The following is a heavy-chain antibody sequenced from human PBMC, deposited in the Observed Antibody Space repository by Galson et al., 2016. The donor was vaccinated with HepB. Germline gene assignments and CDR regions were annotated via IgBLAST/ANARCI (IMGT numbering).Heavy chain of an antibody. CDR3: AGEGASGYALDY. J-gene: IGHJ4*02. V-gene: IGHV6-1*01. CDR2: TYYRSKWYN. CDR1: GDSVSSNSAA. D-gene: IGHD6-25*01. Sequence: CAISGDSVSSNSAAWNWIRQSPSRGLEWLGRTYYRSKWYNDYAESVKSRITINPDPSKNQFSLQLHSVTPDDTAFYYCAGEGASGYALDYWGQRTLVTVSS.